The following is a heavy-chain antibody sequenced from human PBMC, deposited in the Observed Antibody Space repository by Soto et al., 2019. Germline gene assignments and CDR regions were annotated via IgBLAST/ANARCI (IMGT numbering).Heavy chain of an antibody. J-gene: IGHJ4*02. Sequence: QVQLQQWGAGLLKPSETLSLTCAVYGGSFSGYYWSWIRQPPGKGLEWIGEINHSGSTNYNPSLKSRVTISVDTSKNQFSLKLSSVTAADTAVYYCATSGGPSGSYSPSDYWGQGTLVTVSS. CDR2: INHSGST. CDR3: ATSGGPSGSYSPSDY. CDR1: GGSFSGYY. V-gene: IGHV4-34*01. D-gene: IGHD1-26*01.